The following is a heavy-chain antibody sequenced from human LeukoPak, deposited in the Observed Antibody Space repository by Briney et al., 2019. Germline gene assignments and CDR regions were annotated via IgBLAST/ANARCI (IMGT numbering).Heavy chain of an antibody. CDR3: ARVQTYYYDSSGYYNHDAFDI. Sequence: GGSLRLSCAVSGFTFSPYSMNWVRQAPGKGLEWVSSISSSSSYIYYADSVKGRFTISRDNAKNSLYQQMDSLRAEDTAVYYCARVQTYYYDSSGYYNHDAFDIWGQGTVVTVSS. V-gene: IGHV3-21*01. CDR2: ISSSSSYI. D-gene: IGHD3-22*01. CDR1: GFTFSPYS. J-gene: IGHJ3*02.